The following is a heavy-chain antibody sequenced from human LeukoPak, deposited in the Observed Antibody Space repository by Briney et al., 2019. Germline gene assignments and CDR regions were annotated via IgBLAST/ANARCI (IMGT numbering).Heavy chain of an antibody. CDR3: ARDLRNPGYDSSGDGAFDI. CDR2: ISSSSSYM. V-gene: IGHV3-21*01. J-gene: IGHJ3*02. D-gene: IGHD3-22*01. Sequence: GGSLRLSCAASGFTFSSYSMNWVRQAPGKGLEWVSSISSSSSYMYYADSVKGRFTISRDNDKNSLYLQMNSLRAEDTAVYYCARDLRNPGYDSSGDGAFDIWGQGTMVTVSS. CDR1: GFTFSSYS.